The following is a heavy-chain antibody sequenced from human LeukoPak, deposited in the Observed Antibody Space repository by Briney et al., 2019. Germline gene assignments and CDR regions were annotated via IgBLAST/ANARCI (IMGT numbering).Heavy chain of an antibody. CDR3: AREVRYFDWLLLPFDY. V-gene: IGHV3-21*04. D-gene: IGHD3-9*01. CDR2: ISSSSSYI. CDR1: GFTFSSYS. J-gene: IGHJ4*02. Sequence: GGSLRLSCAASGFTFSSYSMNWVRQAPGKGLEWVSSISSSSSYIYYADSVKGRFTISRGNAKNSLYLQMNSLRAEDTAVYYCAREVRYFDWLLLPFDYWGQGTLVTVSS.